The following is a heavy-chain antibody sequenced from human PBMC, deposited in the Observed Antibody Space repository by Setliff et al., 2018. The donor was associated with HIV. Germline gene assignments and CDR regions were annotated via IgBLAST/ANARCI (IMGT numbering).Heavy chain of an antibody. CDR1: GGSISTYY. J-gene: IGHJ5*01. Sequence: SETLSLTCTVSGGSISTYYWSWIRQPAGKGLEWIGRVSTSGSTKYNPSLKSRVTMSLDPSKNQFSLKLSSVTAADTAVYYCARTTYSGSYFNDSWGQGTLVTVSS. CDR3: ARTTYSGSYFNDS. V-gene: IGHV4-4*07. CDR2: VSTSGST. D-gene: IGHD1-26*01.